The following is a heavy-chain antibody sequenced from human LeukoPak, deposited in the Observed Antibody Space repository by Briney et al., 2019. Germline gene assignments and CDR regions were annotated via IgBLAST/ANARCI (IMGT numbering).Heavy chain of an antibody. CDR1: GDSISSGGYS. CDR2: IYHSGST. CDR3: ARLLRFGYYFDY. V-gene: IGHV4-30-2*01. D-gene: IGHD3-16*01. Sequence: PSGTLSLTCAVSGDSISSGGYSWSWIRQPPGKGLEWIGYIYHSGSTYYNPSLKSRVTISVDRSKNQFSLKLSSVTAADTAVYYCARLLRFGYYFDYWGQGTLVTVSS. J-gene: IGHJ4*02.